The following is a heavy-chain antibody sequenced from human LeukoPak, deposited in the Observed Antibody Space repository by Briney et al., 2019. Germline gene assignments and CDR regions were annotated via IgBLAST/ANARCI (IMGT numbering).Heavy chain of an antibody. J-gene: IGHJ6*03. Sequence: SETLSLTCAVSGYSISSGYYWGWIRHPPGKGLEWIGSIYHSGSTYYNPSLKSRVTISVDTSKNQFSLKLSSVTAADTAVYYCARHGGTTGYYYYYMDVWGKGTTVTVSS. V-gene: IGHV4-38-2*01. D-gene: IGHD1-1*01. CDR3: ARHGGTTGYYYYYMDV. CDR2: IYHSGST. CDR1: GYSISSGYY.